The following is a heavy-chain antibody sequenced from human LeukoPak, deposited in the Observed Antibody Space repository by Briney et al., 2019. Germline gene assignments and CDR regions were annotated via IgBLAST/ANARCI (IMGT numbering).Heavy chain of an antibody. CDR1: GCTFTSYY. V-gene: IGHV1-46*01. D-gene: IGHD3-10*01. Sequence: ASVTVSCKASGCTFTSYYMHWVRQAPGQGLEWMGIINPSGGSTSYAQKFQGRVTITRDMSTSTVYMELSSLRAEDTAVYYCAKGAQYYGSGSHRRGHYFDSWGQGTLVTVSS. J-gene: IGHJ4*02. CDR3: AKGAQYYGSGSHRRGHYFDS. CDR2: INPSGGST.